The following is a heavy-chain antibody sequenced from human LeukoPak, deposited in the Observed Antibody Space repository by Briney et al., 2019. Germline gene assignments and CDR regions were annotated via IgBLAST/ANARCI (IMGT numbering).Heavy chain of an antibody. D-gene: IGHD6-13*01. V-gene: IGHV3-30*18. Sequence: GGSLRLSCAASGFTFSSYGMHWVRQAPGKGLEWVAVISYDGSNKYYADSVKGRFTISRDNSKNALYLQMNSLRAEDTAVYYCAEEGVAAAGMGGRGIGWLGPWGQGPLVTVSS. J-gene: IGHJ5*02. CDR1: GFTFSSYG. CDR3: AEEGVAAAGMGGRGIGWLGP. CDR2: ISYDGSNK.